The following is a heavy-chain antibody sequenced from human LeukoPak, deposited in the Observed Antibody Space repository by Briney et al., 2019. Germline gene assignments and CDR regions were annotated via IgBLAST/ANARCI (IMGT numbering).Heavy chain of an antibody. Sequence: NASETLSLTCTVSGGSISSGDYYWSWIRQPPGKGLEWIGYIYYSGSTYYNPSLKSRVTISVDTSKNQFSLKLSSVTAADTAVYYCAREKATSRSGGSCYLDYWGQGTLVTVSS. CDR3: AREKATSRSGGSCYLDY. D-gene: IGHD2-15*01. CDR2: IYYSGST. J-gene: IGHJ4*02. CDR1: GGSISSGDYY. V-gene: IGHV4-30-4*01.